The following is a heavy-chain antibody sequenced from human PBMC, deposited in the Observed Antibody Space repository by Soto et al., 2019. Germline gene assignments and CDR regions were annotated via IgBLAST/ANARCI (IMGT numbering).Heavy chain of an antibody. CDR1: GGTFDNYA. Sequence: QVQLVQSGAEVRKPGSSVKVSCKASGGTFDNYAINWVRQAPAQGLEWMGRIIPMRGFTNYAQNFQGRVTITADTSTSTSYMDLSSLRSEDTAVYYCARAEWLRSQSGRRYFDYWGQGTLVTVSS. V-gene: IGHV1-69*04. CDR2: IIPMRGFT. D-gene: IGHD5-12*01. CDR3: ARAEWLRSQSGRRYFDY. J-gene: IGHJ4*02.